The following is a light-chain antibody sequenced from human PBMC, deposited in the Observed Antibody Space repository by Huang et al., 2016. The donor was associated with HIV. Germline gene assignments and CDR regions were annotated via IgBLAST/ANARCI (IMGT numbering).Light chain of an antibody. CDR1: QTIKND. Sequence: EIVLTQSPATLSLSPGERVALSCRASQTIKNDLSWYQKRPGQAPRLLISNASNRATGIPARFSGSGYGTDFTLTISSLEPEDFVVYFCQQRTNWPPGYTFGQGTKL. J-gene: IGKJ2*01. CDR2: NAS. V-gene: IGKV3-11*01. CDR3: QQRTNWPPGYT.